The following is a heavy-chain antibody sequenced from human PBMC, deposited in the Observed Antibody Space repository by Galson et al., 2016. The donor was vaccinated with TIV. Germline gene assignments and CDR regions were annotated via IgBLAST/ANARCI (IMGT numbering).Heavy chain of an antibody. D-gene: IGHD1/OR15-1a*01. Sequence: SLRLSCAASGFTFGHYAVNWFRQAPGKGLEGAGFITSKTYGATTEYAASVKGRFTISRDDSRNIAYLQMNHLTTDDTAVYYCARTAMGTTRDAFDICGQGTVVTVSS. CDR3: ARTAMGTTRDAFDI. CDR2: ITSKTYGATT. CDR1: GFTFGHYA. V-gene: IGHV3-49*03. J-gene: IGHJ3*02.